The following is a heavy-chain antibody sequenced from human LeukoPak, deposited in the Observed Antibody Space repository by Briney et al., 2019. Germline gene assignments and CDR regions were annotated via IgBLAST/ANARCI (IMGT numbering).Heavy chain of an antibody. Sequence: PSETLSLTCTVSSGSIRNYYWSWIRQPPGKGLEWIGYIHYTGTTNYNPSLKSRVTLSLDTSKNQLSLKLNSVTAADAAVYYCARVQAYGGKGYFDYWGQGTLVTVSS. CDR2: IHYTGTT. CDR3: ARVQAYGGKGYFDY. V-gene: IGHV4-59*01. J-gene: IGHJ4*02. D-gene: IGHD4-23*01. CDR1: SGSIRNYY.